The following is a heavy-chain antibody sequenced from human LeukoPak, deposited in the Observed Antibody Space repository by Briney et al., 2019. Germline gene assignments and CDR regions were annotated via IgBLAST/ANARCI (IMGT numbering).Heavy chain of an antibody. D-gene: IGHD3-22*01. V-gene: IGHV4-59*01. CDR3: ARRIFGSSGYYGNFDY. CDR2: VYYNGSS. CDR1: GGSIGFYY. J-gene: IGHJ4*02. Sequence: SETLSLTCTVSGGSIGFYYWNWIRQPPGKGLEWIGCVYYNGSSNYNPSLKSRVTISVDTSKIQFSLKLSSVTAADTAVYYCARRIFGSSGYYGNFDYWGQGTLVTVSS.